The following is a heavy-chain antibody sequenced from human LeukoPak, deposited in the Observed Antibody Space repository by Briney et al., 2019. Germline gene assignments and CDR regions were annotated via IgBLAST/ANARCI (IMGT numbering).Heavy chain of an antibody. CDR1: GFTFSSYA. V-gene: IGHV3-49*04. J-gene: IGHJ4*02. CDR2: IRSKAYGGTT. Sequence: PGGSLRLSCAASGFTFSSYAMHWVRQAPGKGLEWAGFIRSKAYGGTTEYAASVKGRFTISRDDSKSIAYLQMNSLKTEDTAVYYCSPSGYLIDYWGQGTLVTVSS. CDR3: SPSGYLIDY. D-gene: IGHD3-22*01.